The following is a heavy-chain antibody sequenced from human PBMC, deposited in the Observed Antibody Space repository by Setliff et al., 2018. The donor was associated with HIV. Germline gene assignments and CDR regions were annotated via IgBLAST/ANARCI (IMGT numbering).Heavy chain of an antibody. V-gene: IGHV4-4*07. Sequence: SETLSLTCNVSGVSISSNYWSWIRQPAGKGLQWIGRIYTSGSTYYSPSLKSRVTISLDTSKNQFSLRLSSVTAADTAVYYCARLVADVQRHYYYYGMDVWGQGTTVTVSS. J-gene: IGHJ6*02. CDR1: GVSISSNY. CDR2: IYTSGST. CDR3: ARLVADVQRHYYYYGMDV. D-gene: IGHD2-15*01.